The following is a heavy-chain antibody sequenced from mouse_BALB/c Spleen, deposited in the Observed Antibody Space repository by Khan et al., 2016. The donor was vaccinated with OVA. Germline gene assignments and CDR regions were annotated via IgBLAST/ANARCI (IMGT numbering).Heavy chain of an antibody. CDR1: GYTFTSYV. CDR3: APVGSYAVSFVY. Sequence: IQLVQSGPEVVKPGASVKMSCKASGYTFTSYVMHWVRQKPGQGLEWIGYIYPFNDATKFNEKFNGKATLTSDKSSSTAYMELSSLTSEDSAVYYCAPVGSYAVSFVYWGQGTLVTVSA. V-gene: IGHV1S136*01. CDR2: IYPFNDAT. D-gene: IGHD1-1*01. J-gene: IGHJ3*01.